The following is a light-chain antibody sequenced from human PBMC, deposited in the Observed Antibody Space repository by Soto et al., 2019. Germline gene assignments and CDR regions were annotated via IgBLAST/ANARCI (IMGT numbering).Light chain of an antibody. CDR1: SSDVGGYDY. CDR2: EVS. J-gene: IGLJ1*01. V-gene: IGLV2-14*01. CDR3: SSYSISTAYL. Sequence: QSALTQPASVSGSPGQSLTISCTGTSSDVGGYDYVSWYQLHPGKAPKLMVFEVSNRPSGVSYRFSGSKSGNTASLTISVLQAEAEADYFCSSYSISTAYLFGTGTKVTVL.